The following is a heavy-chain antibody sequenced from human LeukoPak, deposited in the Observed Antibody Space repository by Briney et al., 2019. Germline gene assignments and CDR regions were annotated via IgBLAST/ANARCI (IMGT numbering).Heavy chain of an antibody. D-gene: IGHD2-21*02. V-gene: IGHV4-59*08. CDR3: ARLYCGGDCYPDY. CDR2: IYYSGST. J-gene: IGHJ4*02. CDR1: GGSISSYY. Sequence: SETLSLTCTVSGGSISSYYLSWIRQPPGEGLEWIGYIYYSGSTNYNPSLKSRVTISVDTSKNQFSLKLSSVTAADTAVYYCARLYCGGDCYPDYWGQGTLVTVSS.